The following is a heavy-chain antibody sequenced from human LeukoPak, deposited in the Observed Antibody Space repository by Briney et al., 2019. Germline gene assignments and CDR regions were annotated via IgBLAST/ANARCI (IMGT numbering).Heavy chain of an antibody. CDR2: TSQDVRNN. Sequence: GGSLRLSCVASGFSFSAYAMHWVRQAPGKGLDWVAITSQDVRNNFYADPVQGRFTISRDNSKNTVYLQMNRLRVEDTAVYFCARDKGEGIYYFYMDVWGKGTTVTVSS. J-gene: IGHJ6*03. CDR3: ARDKGEGIYYFYMDV. D-gene: IGHD3-16*01. CDR1: GFSFSAYA. V-gene: IGHV3-30-3*01.